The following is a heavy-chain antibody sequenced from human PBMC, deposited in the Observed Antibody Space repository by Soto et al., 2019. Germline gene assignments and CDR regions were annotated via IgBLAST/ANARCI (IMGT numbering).Heavy chain of an antibody. V-gene: IGHV3-23*01. D-gene: IGHD1-1*01. CDR2: IGGGGGST. CDR3: AKERLGRGADY. Sequence: EVQLLESGGDLVQPGGSRRLSCAASGFAFATYAMTGVRQPPGKGLEWVSTIGGGGGSTYYADPVKGRFTISRDNSKNTVYLQMNSLRAEDTAVYFCAKERLGRGADYWGQGTLVTVSS. J-gene: IGHJ4*02. CDR1: GFAFATYA.